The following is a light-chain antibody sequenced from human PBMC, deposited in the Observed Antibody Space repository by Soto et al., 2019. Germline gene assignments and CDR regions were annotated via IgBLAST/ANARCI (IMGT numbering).Light chain of an antibody. CDR1: SGAVGIYNL. CDR3: CSYAGITTWV. CDR2: EGS. V-gene: IGLV2-23*01. Sequence: QSVLTQPASVSGSPGQSITISCTGTSGAVGIYNLVSWYQQHPGKAPKLMIYEGSKRPSGVSNRFSGSKSGNTASLTISGLQAEDEADYYCCSYAGITTWVFGGGTKLTVL. J-gene: IGLJ3*02.